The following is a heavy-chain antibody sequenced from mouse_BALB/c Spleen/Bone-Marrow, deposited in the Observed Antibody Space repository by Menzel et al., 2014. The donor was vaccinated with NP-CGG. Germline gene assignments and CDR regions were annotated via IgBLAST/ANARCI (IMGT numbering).Heavy chain of an antibody. CDR2: INSNGGST. V-gene: IGHV5-6-3*01. CDR1: GLTFSSYG. D-gene: IGHD1-1*01. J-gene: IGHJ4*01. CDR3: ARDYYGSSYAMDY. Sequence: VKLMESGGGLVQPGGSLKLSCAASGLTFSSYGMSWVRQTPDKRLELVATINSNGGSTYYPDSVKGRFTISRDNAKNTLYLQMSSLKSEDTAMYYCARDYYGSSYAMDYWGQGTSVTVSS.